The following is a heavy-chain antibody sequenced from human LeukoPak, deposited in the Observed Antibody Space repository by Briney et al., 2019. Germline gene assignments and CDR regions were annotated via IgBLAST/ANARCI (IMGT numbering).Heavy chain of an antibody. J-gene: IGHJ4*02. Sequence: ASVKVSCKASGYTFTSYAMHWVRQAPGQRLEWMGWINAGNGNTIYSQKFQGRVTITRDTSASTAYMELSSLRSEDTAVYYCALGIPTTAMIHYWGQGTLVTVSS. D-gene: IGHD7-27*01. V-gene: IGHV1-3*01. CDR1: GYTFTSYA. CDR3: ALGIPTTAMIHY. CDR2: INAGNGNT.